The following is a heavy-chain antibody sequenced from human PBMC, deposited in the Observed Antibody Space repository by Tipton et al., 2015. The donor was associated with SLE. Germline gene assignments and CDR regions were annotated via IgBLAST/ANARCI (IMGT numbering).Heavy chain of an antibody. V-gene: IGHV4-59*12. Sequence: TLSLTCTVSGGSISSYYWSWIRQPPGKGLEWIGYIYYSGSTNYNPSLKSRVTMSVDTSKNQFSLKLSSVTAADTAVYYCARDGGGWPYYFDYWGQGTLVTVSS. D-gene: IGHD3-16*01. CDR2: IYYSGST. CDR3: ARDGGGWPYYFDY. CDR1: GGSISSYY. J-gene: IGHJ4*02.